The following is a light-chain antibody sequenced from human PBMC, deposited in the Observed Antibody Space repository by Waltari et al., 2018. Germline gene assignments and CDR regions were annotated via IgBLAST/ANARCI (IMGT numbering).Light chain of an antibody. V-gene: IGLV2-14*01. CDR1: SSDVGGYNY. CDR2: DVS. J-gene: IGLJ2*01. Sequence: QSALTQPASVSGSPGQSITISCTGTSSDVGGYNYVSWYQQHTGKAPKVMIYDVSKRPSGVSSRFSGSKSGNTASLTISGLQTEDEADYYCSSYTSSSALVFGGGTKLTVL. CDR3: SSYTSSSALV.